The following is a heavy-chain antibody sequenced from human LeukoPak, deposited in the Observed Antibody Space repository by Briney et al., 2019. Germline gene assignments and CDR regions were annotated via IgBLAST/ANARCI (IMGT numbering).Heavy chain of an antibody. CDR1: GGSISSYY. CDR2: IYTSGST. V-gene: IGHV4-4*07. CDR3: ARGSGRTYYYYYYMDV. J-gene: IGHJ6*03. D-gene: IGHD3-3*01. Sequence: SETLSLTCTASGGSISSYYWSWIRQPAGKGLEWSGRIYTSGSTNYNPSLKSRVTISVDKSKNQFSLKLSSVTAADTAVYYCARGSGRTYYYYYYMDVWGKGTTVTVSS.